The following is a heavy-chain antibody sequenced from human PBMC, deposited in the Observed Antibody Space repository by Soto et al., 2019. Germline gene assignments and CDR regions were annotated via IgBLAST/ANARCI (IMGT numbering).Heavy chain of an antibody. Sequence: QVQLVQSGAEVKKPGSTVTVSCKASGGTFSSYAISWVRQAPGQGLEWMGGIIPIFGTANYAQKFQGRVTITADDATNTAYMELSSLRSEDPAVYSCPRTPGGRSYYYGTDVWREVTTLTFSS. CDR3: PRTPGGRSYYYGTDV. D-gene: IGHD1-1*01. CDR1: GGTFSSYA. V-gene: IGHV1-69*12. J-gene: IGHJ6*04. CDR2: IIPIFGTA.